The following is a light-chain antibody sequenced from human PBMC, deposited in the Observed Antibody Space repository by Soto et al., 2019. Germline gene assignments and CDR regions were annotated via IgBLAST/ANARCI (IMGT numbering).Light chain of an antibody. CDR1: QGISNY. V-gene: IGKV1-27*01. CDR2: AAS. CDR3: QKYNSAPLT. Sequence: DIQMTQSPSSLSASVGDRVTITCRASQGISNYLAWYQQKPGKVPKLLIYAASTLQSGVPSRFSGSGYGTDITLTISSLQPEDGATYYCQKYNSAPLTFAGGTKVELK. J-gene: IGKJ4*01.